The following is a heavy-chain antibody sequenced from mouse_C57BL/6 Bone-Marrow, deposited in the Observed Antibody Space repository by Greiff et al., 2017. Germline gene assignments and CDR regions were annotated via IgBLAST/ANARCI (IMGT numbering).Heavy chain of an antibody. CDR1: GYTFTSYW. D-gene: IGHD1-1*01. CDR3: ARDYGSSYAYYFDY. Sequence: QVHVKQPGAELVMPGASVKLSCKASGYTFTSYWMHWVKQRPGQGLEWIGEIDPSDSYTNYNQKFKGKSTLTVDKSSSTAYMQLSSLTSEDSAVYYCARDYGSSYAYYFDYWGQGTTLTVSS. V-gene: IGHV1-69*01. J-gene: IGHJ2*01. CDR2: IDPSDSYT.